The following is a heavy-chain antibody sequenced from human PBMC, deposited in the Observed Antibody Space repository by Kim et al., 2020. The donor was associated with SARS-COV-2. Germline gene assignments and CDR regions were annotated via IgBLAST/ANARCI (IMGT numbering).Heavy chain of an antibody. CDR1: GHIFSSYA. CDR2: INTNTGNP. Sequence: ASVKVSCKASGHIFSSYAMNWVRQAPGQGLEWMGWINTNTGNPTYAQGFTGRFVFSLDTSDSTTYLQITSLKSEDTAVYYCASPMLYGVISAFDLWGQGTMVTVSS. J-gene: IGHJ3*01. D-gene: IGHD3-10*01. V-gene: IGHV7-4-1*02. CDR3: ASPMLYGVISAFDL.